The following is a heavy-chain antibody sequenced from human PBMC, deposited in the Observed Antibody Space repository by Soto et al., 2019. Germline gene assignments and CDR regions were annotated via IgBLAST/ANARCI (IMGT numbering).Heavy chain of an antibody. CDR2: ISSSSSYT. Sequence: PGGSLRLSCAASGFTFSDYYMSWIRQAPGKGLEWVSYISSSSSYTNYADSVKGRFTISRDNAKNSLYLQMNSLRAEDTAVYYCARSRRYFNSMIYYYGMYVWGQGTTVTVSS. CDR3: ARSRRYFNSMIYYYGMYV. D-gene: IGHD3-9*01. CDR1: GFTFSDYY. J-gene: IGHJ6*02. V-gene: IGHV3-11*06.